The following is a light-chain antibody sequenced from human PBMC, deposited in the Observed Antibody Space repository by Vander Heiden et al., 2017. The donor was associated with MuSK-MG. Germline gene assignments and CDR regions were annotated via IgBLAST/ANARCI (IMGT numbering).Light chain of an antibody. Sequence: SSELTPDPAVSVALGPTVWLTFQGDSLRSDYASWYQQKPGQAPVLVIYGKNNRRSGIPDRFSGSSSGNTASLTITGAQAEDEADYYCNSRDSSGNHPVFGGGTKLTVL. CDR3: NSRDSSGNHPV. CDR2: GKN. CDR1: SLRSDY. V-gene: IGLV3-19*01. J-gene: IGLJ2*01.